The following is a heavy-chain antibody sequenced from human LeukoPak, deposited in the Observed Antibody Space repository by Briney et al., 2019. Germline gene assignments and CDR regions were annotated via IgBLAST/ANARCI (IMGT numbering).Heavy chain of an antibody. CDR1: GGTFSGYY. V-gene: IGHV4-34*01. J-gene: IGHJ6*03. Sequence: SETLSLTCAVYGGTFSGYYWSWVRQPPGKGLEWIGEINHSGSTKYNPSLKSRVTISVDTSKNQFSLKLSSVTAADTAVYYCARDSRGYCSSTSCSNGNYYYYYMDVWGKGTTVTVSS. CDR2: INHSGST. CDR3: ARDSRGYCSSTSCSNGNYYYYYMDV. D-gene: IGHD2-2*01.